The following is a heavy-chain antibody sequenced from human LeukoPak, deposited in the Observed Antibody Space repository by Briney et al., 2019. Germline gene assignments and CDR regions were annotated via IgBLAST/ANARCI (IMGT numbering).Heavy chain of an antibody. CDR3: AKEGDCSSNNCHPIDFYYNYYGMDV. Sequence: PGGSLRLSCAASGFTFSTYAMSWVRQAPGKGLEWVSSVSGSGDTTYYADAVKGRFTISRDNSKNTLYLQMNSLRVEDTAIYYCAKEGDCSSNNCHPIDFYYNYYGMDVWGQGTTVTVSS. V-gene: IGHV3-23*01. CDR2: VSGSGDTT. J-gene: IGHJ6*02. CDR1: GFTFSTYA. D-gene: IGHD2-2*01.